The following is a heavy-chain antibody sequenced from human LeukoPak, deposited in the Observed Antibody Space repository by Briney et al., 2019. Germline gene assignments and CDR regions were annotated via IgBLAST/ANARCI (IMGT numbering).Heavy chain of an antibody. J-gene: IGHJ3*02. Sequence: PSETLSLTCTVSRGSISSYYWNWIRQSPGKGLEWIGYIDNTAKITTNPSLRSRVTISVDTPKNQFSLKLNSATAADTAVYYCARDGGTHRATWGVGATDAFDIWGLGTMVTVSS. D-gene: IGHD3-10*01. CDR3: ARDGGTHRATWGVGATDAFDI. CDR2: IDNTAKI. V-gene: IGHV4-59*12. CDR1: RGSISSYY.